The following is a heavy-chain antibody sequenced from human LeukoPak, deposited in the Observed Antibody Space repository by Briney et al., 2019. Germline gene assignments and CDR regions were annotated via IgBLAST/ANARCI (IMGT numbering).Heavy chain of an antibody. Sequence: SETLSLTCNVSGDSISSSSYYWAWIRQPPGKGLEWIGSIYYTGCTYYHPTLKSRVTLSIDTSKNQFSLRLSSVTAADTAVYFCARDRFSSGWYFFPWGQGTLVTVSS. CDR1: GDSISSSSYY. V-gene: IGHV4-39*07. CDR2: IYYTGCT. J-gene: IGHJ5*02. CDR3: ARDRFSSGWYFFP. D-gene: IGHD6-19*01.